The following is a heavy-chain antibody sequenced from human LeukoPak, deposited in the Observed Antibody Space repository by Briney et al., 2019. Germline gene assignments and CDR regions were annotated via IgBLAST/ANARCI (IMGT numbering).Heavy chain of an antibody. V-gene: IGHV4-39*01. J-gene: IGHJ4*02. D-gene: IGHD3-22*01. CDR2: IYYSGST. CDR3: ARRPGGYDSSGYFDY. CDR1: GGSLSSTSYY. Sequence: PSETLSLTCIVSGGSLSSTSYYWGWIRQPPGKGLEWIGSIYYSGSTYYNPSLKSRVTISVDTSKNQFSLKLSSVTAADTAVYYCARRPGGYDSSGYFDYWGQGTLVTVSS.